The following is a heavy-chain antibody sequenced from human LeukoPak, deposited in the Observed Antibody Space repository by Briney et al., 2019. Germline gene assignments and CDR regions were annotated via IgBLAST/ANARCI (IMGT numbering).Heavy chain of an antibody. J-gene: IGHJ4*02. Sequence: PSETLSLTCTASGYSISSGYYWGWIRQPPGKGLEWIGSIYHSGSTYYNPSLKSRVTISVDTSKNQFSLKLSSVTAADTAVYYCARALTVTRDYWGQGTLVTVSS. CDR2: IYHSGST. CDR3: ARALTVTRDY. CDR1: GYSISSGYY. V-gene: IGHV4-38-2*02. D-gene: IGHD4-17*01.